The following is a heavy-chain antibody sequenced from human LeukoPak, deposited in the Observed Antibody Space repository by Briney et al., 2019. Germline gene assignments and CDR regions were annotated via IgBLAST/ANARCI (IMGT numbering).Heavy chain of an antibody. CDR2: IYYSVST. Sequence: SQTLSLTCTVSGGSISSGDYYWSWIPQPPGKGLEWIGDIYYSVSTSYNPSLKSRITISVDTSKNQFSLKLSSVTATDTAVYYCARVGKTYYYDSSGYQVDYWGQGTLVTVSS. D-gene: IGHD3-22*01. CDR1: GGSISSGDYY. CDR3: ARVGKTYYYDSSGYQVDY. V-gene: IGHV4-30-4*08. J-gene: IGHJ4*02.